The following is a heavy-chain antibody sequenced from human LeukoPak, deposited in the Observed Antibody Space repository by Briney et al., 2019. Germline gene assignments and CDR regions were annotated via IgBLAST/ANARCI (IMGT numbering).Heavy chain of an antibody. CDR3: ARHDGSIYYSPYDY. Sequence: GEALEISCKGSGYSFTSYWIGWGRPMSGKGLEGVGIIYPGDSDTRYSPSFQGQVTISDDKSSSTAYLQWRSLKASDTAMYYCARHDGSIYYSPYDYWGQGTLVTVSS. D-gene: IGHD3-22*01. CDR1: GYSFTSYW. V-gene: IGHV5-51*01. J-gene: IGHJ4*02. CDR2: IYPGDSDT.